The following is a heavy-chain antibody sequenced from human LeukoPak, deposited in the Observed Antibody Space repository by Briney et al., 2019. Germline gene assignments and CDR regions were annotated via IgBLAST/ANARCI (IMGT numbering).Heavy chain of an antibody. V-gene: IGHV1-2*02. Sequence: ASVKVSCKASGYTFTGYYMHWVRQAPGQGLEWMRWINPNSGGTNYAQKFQGRVTMTRDTSISTAYMELSRLRSDDTAVYYCARQNPHTNWFDPWGQGTLVTVSS. CDR3: ARQNPHTNWFDP. CDR2: INPNSGGT. D-gene: IGHD2/OR15-2a*01. CDR1: GYTFTGYY. J-gene: IGHJ5*02.